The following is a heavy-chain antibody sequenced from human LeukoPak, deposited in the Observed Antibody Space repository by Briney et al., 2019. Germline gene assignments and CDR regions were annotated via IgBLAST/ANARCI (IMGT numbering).Heavy chain of an antibody. CDR1: GGSISSSNW. V-gene: IGHV4-4*02. J-gene: IGHJ4*02. CDR2: IYYSGST. D-gene: IGHD3-16*02. CDR3: ARNPGEYDYVWGSYRVPRGSSFDY. Sequence: SGTLSLTCAVSGGSISSSNWWSWVRQPPGKGLEWIGSIYYSGSTYYNPSLKSRVTISVDTSKNQFSLKLSSVTAADTAVYYCARNPGEYDYVWGSYRVPRGSSFDYWGQGTLVTVSS.